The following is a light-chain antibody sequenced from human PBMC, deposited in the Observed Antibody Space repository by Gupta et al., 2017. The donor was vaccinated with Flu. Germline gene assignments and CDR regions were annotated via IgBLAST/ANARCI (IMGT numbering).Light chain of an antibody. J-gene: IGKJ2*01. Sequence: TLSVYPVERATLACRARQSINRDLAWYEKKRRQAPRRLFYGASTRAKGIIARCSGSGDGTEVTLTIISRQAEEFEVYSCQQENKGHPTFTFGQGTKVEIK. CDR2: GAS. V-gene: IGKV3-15*01. CDR3: QQENKGHPTFT. CDR1: QSINRD.